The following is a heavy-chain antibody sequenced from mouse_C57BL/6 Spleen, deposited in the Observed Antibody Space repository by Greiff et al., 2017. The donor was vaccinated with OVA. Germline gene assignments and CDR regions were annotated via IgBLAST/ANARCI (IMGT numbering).Heavy chain of an antibody. CDR2: LNPYNGDT. J-gene: IGHJ2*01. D-gene: IGHD1-1*01. CDR3: ARFATTVYFDY. V-gene: IGHV1-20*01. Sequence: VQLQQSGPELVKPGASVKISCKASGYSFTGYFMTWVMQSHGKSLAWIGRLNPYNGDTLYNQKFKGKATLTVDKSSSTAHMELRSLTSEYSAVYYCARFATTVYFDYWGQGTTLTVSS. CDR1: GYSFTGYF.